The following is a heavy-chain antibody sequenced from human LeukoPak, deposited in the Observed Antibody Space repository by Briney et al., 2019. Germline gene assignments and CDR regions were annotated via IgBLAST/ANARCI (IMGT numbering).Heavy chain of an antibody. Sequence: GGSLRLSCAASGFTFSSYAMSWVRQAPGKGLEWVSAISGSGGSTYYADSVKGRFTISRDNSKNTLYLQMNSLRAEDTAVYYCAKTGLSVRTAPGFDYWGQGTLVTVSS. CDR1: GFTFSSYA. V-gene: IGHV3-23*01. J-gene: IGHJ4*02. CDR2: ISGSGGST. CDR3: AKTGLSVRTAPGFDY. D-gene: IGHD1-14*01.